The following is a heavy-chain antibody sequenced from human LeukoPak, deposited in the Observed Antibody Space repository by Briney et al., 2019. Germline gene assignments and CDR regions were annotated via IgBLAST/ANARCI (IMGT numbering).Heavy chain of an antibody. D-gene: IGHD4-17*01. Sequence: PGGSLRLSCAASGFTFSSYEMNWVRQAPGKGLEWVSYISSSGSYIYYADSVKGRFTISRDNAKNSMYLQMNSLRAEDTAVYYCARAPTVTTYMVIDYWGQGTLVTVSS. V-gene: IGHV3-21*05. CDR2: ISSSGSYI. J-gene: IGHJ4*02. CDR1: GFTFSSYE. CDR3: ARAPTVTTYMVIDY.